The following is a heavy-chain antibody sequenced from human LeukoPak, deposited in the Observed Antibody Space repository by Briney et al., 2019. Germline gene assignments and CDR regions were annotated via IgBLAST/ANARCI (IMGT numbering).Heavy chain of an antibody. V-gene: IGHV3-7*01. CDR3: ARVWATVFDY. CDR1: GFRFNTYW. Sequence: GGSLRLSCAASGFRFNTYWMSWVRQAPGKGLEWVANIKQDGNEKYYVDSVKGRFTISRDNAKNSLYLQMNSLRAEDTAVYYCARVWATVFDYWGQGTLVTVSS. D-gene: IGHD4-17*01. CDR2: IKQDGNEK. J-gene: IGHJ4*02.